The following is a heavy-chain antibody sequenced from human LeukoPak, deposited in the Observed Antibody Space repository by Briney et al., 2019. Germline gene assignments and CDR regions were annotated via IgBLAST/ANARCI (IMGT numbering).Heavy chain of an antibody. D-gene: IGHD3-22*01. Sequence: GGSLRLSCAASGFTFSSYAMSCVRQAPGKGLEWVSAISGSGGSTYYADSVKGRFTISRDNSKNTLYLQMNSLRAEDTAVYYCAKHVQSRSDSSGAYYYWGQGTLVTVSS. CDR2: ISGSGGST. V-gene: IGHV3-23*01. J-gene: IGHJ4*02. CDR3: AKHVQSRSDSSGAYYY. CDR1: GFTFSSYA.